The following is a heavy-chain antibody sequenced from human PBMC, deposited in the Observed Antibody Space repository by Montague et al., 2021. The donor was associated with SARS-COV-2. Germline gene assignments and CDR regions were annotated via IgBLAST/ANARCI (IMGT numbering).Heavy chain of an antibody. CDR2: ITHTGNR. CDR1: GGSSTNYF. Sequence: SETLSLTCAVYGGSSTNYFWTWIRQTPAKGLEWIGEITHTGNRXXXPSXXXRVILSVDKSKSQFSLKLTTVTAADTGVYYCARGTGQQLVFSYVYYGMDIWGQGTTVSVSS. J-gene: IGHJ6*02. V-gene: IGHV4-34*01. CDR3: ARGTGQQLVFSYVYYGMDI. D-gene: IGHD5-24*01.